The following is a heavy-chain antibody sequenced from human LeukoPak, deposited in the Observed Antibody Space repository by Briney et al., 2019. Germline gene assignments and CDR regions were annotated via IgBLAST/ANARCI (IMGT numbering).Heavy chain of an antibody. CDR2: ISGSGGST. V-gene: IGHV3-23*01. J-gene: IGHJ6*02. CDR3: AKVEELDDFWSGYYRNYYYGMDV. Sequence: GGSLRLSCAASGCTFSSYAMSWVRQAPGKGLEWVSAISGSGGSTYYADSVKGRFTISRDNSKNTLYLQMNSLRAEDTAVYYCAKVEELDDFWSGYYRNYYYGMDVWGQGTTVTVSS. D-gene: IGHD3-3*01. CDR1: GCTFSSYA.